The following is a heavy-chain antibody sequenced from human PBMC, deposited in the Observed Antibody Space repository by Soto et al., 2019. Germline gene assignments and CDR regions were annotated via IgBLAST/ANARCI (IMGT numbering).Heavy chain of an antibody. Sequence: SETLSLTCAVSGYSINSDFYWGWIRQPPGKGLEWVGSVYHGGTTYYNPSLKSRLAISVDTSNNHFSLKLSSVTAADTAVYYCERRYSSGVRYFTYWGQGTLVTVSS. J-gene: IGHJ4*02. V-gene: IGHV4-38-2*01. CDR2: VYHGGTT. D-gene: IGHD5-18*01. CDR3: ERRYSSGVRYFTY. CDR1: GYSINSDFY.